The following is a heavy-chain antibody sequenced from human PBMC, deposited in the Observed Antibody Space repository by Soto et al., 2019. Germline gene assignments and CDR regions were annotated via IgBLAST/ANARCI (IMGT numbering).Heavy chain of an antibody. CDR3: ETATSLIMAATAY. CDR2: VSPYNGNA. J-gene: IGHJ4*02. D-gene: IGHD1-1*01. Sequence: GASVKVSCKTSGDTFSNYSISWVRQAPGQGLEWMGWVSPYNGNANYTEKFQGRVSMTTDTSTTTAYMELTSLTSDDTAIYYCETATSLIMAATAYWGQGTLVTVSS. CDR1: GDTFSNYS. V-gene: IGHV1-18*04.